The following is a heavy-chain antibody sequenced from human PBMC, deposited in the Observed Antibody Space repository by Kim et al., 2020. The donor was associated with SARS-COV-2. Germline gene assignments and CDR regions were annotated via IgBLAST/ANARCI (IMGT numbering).Heavy chain of an antibody. CDR3: ASGYGGY. V-gene: IGHV3-21*01. Sequence: SGAIYNAASVKGRFTISRDTAENSLYLQMSSLRAEETAVYYCASGYGGYWGQGTLVTVSS. CDR2: SGAI. D-gene: IGHD2-2*03. J-gene: IGHJ4*02.